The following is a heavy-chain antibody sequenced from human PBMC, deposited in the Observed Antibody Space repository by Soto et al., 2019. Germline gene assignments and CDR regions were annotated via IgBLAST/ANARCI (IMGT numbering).Heavy chain of an antibody. CDR1: GLTLSIYV. D-gene: IGHD4-4*01. V-gene: IGHV3-30*18. CDR3: AKDLGGAVTDYYGMDV. Sequence: GWSLRLSCAASGLTLSIYVMPGSRQDPGKGLEWVAVISYDGSNKYYADSVKGRFTISRDNSKNTLYLQMNSLRAEDTAVYYCAKDLGGAVTDYYGMDVWGQGTTVTVSS. J-gene: IGHJ6*02. CDR2: ISYDGSNK.